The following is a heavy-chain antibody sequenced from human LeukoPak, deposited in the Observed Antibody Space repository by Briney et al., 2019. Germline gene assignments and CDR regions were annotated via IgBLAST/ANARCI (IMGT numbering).Heavy chain of an antibody. J-gene: IGHJ4*02. D-gene: IGHD7-27*01. Sequence: GGSLRLSCAASGFTFNNYAMSWVRQAPGKGLEWVAAISGSGATTYYGHSVKGRFTISRDNSKNTLYLQMNSLRADDTAVYYCAKDRANWGHSGDYWGQGTRVTVSS. CDR1: GFTFNNYA. CDR2: ISGSGATT. CDR3: AKDRANWGHSGDY. V-gene: IGHV3-23*01.